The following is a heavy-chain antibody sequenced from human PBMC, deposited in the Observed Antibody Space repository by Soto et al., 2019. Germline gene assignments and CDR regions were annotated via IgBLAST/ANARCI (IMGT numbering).Heavy chain of an antibody. D-gene: IGHD6-13*01. J-gene: IGHJ4*02. Sequence: GPGKGLEWVATINWNGGSTSYADSVKGRFTISRDNAKNTLYLQMNSLRAEDTAVYYCARTGIAAAGPHDYWGQGTLVTVSS. CDR2: INWNGGST. CDR3: ARTGIAAAGPHDY. V-gene: IGHV3-74*01.